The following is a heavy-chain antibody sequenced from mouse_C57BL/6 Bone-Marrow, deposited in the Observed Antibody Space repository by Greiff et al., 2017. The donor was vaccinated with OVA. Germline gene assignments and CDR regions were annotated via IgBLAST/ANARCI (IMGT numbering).Heavy chain of an antibody. CDR1: GYTFTSYW. CDR2: IDPSDSYT. CDR3: ARERGSLAVVPFAY. V-gene: IGHV1-69*01. D-gene: IGHD1-1*01. J-gene: IGHJ3*01. Sequence: QVQLKQPGAELVMPGASVKLSCKASGYTFTSYWMHWVKQRPGQGLEWIGEIDPSDSYTNYNQKFKGKSTLTVDKSSSTAYMQLSSLTSEDSAVYYCARERGSLAVVPFAYWGQGTLVTVSA.